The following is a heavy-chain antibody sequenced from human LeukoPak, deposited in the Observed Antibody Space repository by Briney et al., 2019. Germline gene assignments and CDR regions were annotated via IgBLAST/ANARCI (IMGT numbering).Heavy chain of an antibody. CDR2: INPSGGST. CDR1: GYTFTSYY. Sequence: ASVKVSCKASGYTFTSYYMHWVRQAPGQGLEWMGIINPSGGSTSYAQKFQGRVTITRDTSTSTVYMELSSLRSEDTAVYYCATDSLGATDYWGQGTLVTVSS. CDR3: ATDSLGATDY. V-gene: IGHV1-46*01. D-gene: IGHD1-26*01. J-gene: IGHJ4*02.